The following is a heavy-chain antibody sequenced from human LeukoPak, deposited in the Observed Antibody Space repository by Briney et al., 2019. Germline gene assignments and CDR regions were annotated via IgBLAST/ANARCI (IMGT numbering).Heavy chain of an antibody. CDR3: AREIVTTIRQFDY. Sequence: ASVKVSCKASGYTFTCYYMHWVRQAPGQGGEWRGWINPNSGGTNYAQKFQGRVTMTRDTSISTAYMELSSLRSDDTAVYYCAREIVTTIRQFDYWGQGTLVTVSS. V-gene: IGHV1-2*02. D-gene: IGHD5-12*01. J-gene: IGHJ4*02. CDR2: INPNSGGT. CDR1: GYTFTCYY.